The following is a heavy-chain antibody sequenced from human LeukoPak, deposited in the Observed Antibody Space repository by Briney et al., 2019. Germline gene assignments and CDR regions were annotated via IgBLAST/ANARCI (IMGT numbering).Heavy chain of an antibody. J-gene: IGHJ4*02. CDR1: GYTLTELS. D-gene: IGHD5-12*01. CDR3: ATEVRGYDPFDY. V-gene: IGHV1-24*01. CDR2: FDPEDGET. Sequence: ASVKVSCKVSGYTLTELSVHWVRQAPGKGLEWMGGFDPEDGETIYAQKFQGRVTMTEDTSTDTAYMELSSLRSEDTAVYYCATEVRGYDPFDYWGQGTLVTVSS.